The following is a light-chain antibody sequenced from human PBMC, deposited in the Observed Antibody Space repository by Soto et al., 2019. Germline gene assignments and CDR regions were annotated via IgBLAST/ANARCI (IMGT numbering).Light chain of an antibody. V-gene: IGLV2-23*03. J-gene: IGLJ2*01. Sequence: QSVLTQPASVSGSPGQSITISCTGTSSDVGNYNLVSWYQQFPGKAPKLIIYDGSRRPSGVSNRFSGSTSGNTASLTISGLPAEDEAYYYCSSYAGSFTFDVFGGGTKLTVL. CDR2: DGS. CDR3: SSYAGSFTFDV. CDR1: SSDVGNYNL.